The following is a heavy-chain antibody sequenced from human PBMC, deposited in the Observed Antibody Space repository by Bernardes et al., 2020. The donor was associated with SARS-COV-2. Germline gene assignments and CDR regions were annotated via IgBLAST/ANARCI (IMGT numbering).Heavy chain of an antibody. V-gene: IGHV1-46*01. CDR3: ARDDHPPNYYDFWSGYWPAEEYYYYYGMDV. CDR1: GYTFTSYY. J-gene: IGHJ6*02. CDR2: INPSGGST. D-gene: IGHD3-3*01. Sequence: ASVKVSCKASGYTFTSYYMHWVRQAPGQGLEWMGIINPSGGSTSYAQKFQGRVTMTRDTSTSTVYMELSSLRSEDTAVYYCARDDHPPNYYDFWSGYWPAEEYYYYYGMDVWGQGTTVTVSS.